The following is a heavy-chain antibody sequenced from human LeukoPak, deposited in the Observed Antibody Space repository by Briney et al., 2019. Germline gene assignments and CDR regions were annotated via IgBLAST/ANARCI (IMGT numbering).Heavy chain of an antibody. CDR3: ARDRAPSSDTAMVKRYYYGMDV. V-gene: IGHV1-2*02. CDR2: INPNSGGT. Sequence: ASVKVSCKASGYTFTGYYMHWVRQAPGQGLEWMGWINPNSGGTNYAQKFQGRVTMTRDTSISTAYMELSRLRSDDTAVYYCARDRAPSSDTAMVKRYYYGMDVWGQGTTVTVSS. D-gene: IGHD5-18*01. CDR1: GYTFTGYY. J-gene: IGHJ6*02.